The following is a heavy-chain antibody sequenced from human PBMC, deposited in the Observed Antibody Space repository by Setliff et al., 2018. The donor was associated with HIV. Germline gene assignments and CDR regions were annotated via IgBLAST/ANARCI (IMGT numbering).Heavy chain of an antibody. Sequence: PGGSLRLSCAASGFTVSSNEMSWVRQAPGKGLEWVSSISGGSTYYADSRKGRFTISRDNAKNTLYLQMHDLRAEDTGVYYCHSGYDSEEQSYFDYWGQGTLVTVSS. CDR2: ISGGST. V-gene: IGHV3-66*01. CDR3: HSGYDSEEQSYFDY. CDR1: GFTVSSNE. D-gene: IGHD5-12*01. J-gene: IGHJ4*02.